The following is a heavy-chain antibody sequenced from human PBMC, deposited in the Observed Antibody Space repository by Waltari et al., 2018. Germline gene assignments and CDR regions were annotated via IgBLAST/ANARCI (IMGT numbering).Heavy chain of an antibody. V-gene: IGHV3-7*01. J-gene: IGHJ3*02. CDR2: INQDGSEE. D-gene: IGHD5-12*01. CDR1: RFTFSNSS. Sequence: EVLLVESGGGLVQTGGSLRLSCAASRFTFSNSSLNWVRQAPGKGLEWVANINQDGSEEYYVDSVKGRFTISRDNAKNSLYLEMKTLRAEDTAIYYCARTGARWLQFAAFDIWGQGTMVTVSS. CDR3: ARTGARWLQFAAFDI.